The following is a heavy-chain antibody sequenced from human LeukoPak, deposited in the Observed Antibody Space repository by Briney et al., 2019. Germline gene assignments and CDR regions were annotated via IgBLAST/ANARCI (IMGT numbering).Heavy chain of an antibody. CDR2: ISGSAVST. V-gene: IGHV3-23*01. CDR1: GFAFSSYA. Sequence: GGSLRLSCAGSGFAFSSYAMSWVRQAPGKGLEWVSAISGSAVSTYYADSVKGRFTISRDNSKNTLYLQMNSLRAEDTAVYYCTRDQTPYYWGQGTLVTVSS. J-gene: IGHJ4*02. CDR3: TRDQTPYY.